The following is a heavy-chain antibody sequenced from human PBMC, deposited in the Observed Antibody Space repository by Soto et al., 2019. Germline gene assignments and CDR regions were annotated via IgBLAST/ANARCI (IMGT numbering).Heavy chain of an antibody. V-gene: IGHV4-31*03. CDR2: IHYSGTT. CDR3: ARDRSGYGSGRAHHFDC. J-gene: IGHJ4*02. D-gene: IGHD2-15*01. CDR1: DASISGGGYY. Sequence: PSETLSLTCTVSDASISGGGYYWSWIRQHPGKGLEWIGYIHYSGTTSYNPSLKSRLTISVDTSKNQFSLNLTSVTAADTAFYYCARDRSGYGSGRAHHFDCWGPGTLVTVSS.